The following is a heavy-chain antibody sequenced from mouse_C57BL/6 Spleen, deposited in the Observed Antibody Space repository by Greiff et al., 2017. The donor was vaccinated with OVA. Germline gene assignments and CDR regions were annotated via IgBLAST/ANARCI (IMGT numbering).Heavy chain of an antibody. V-gene: IGHV1-72*01. CDR2: IDPNSGGT. CDR1: GYTFTSYW. J-gene: IGHJ2*01. CDR3: ARWVDDLYYLDY. D-gene: IGHD1-1*01. Sequence: QVQLKQPGAELVKPGASVKLSCKASGYTFTSYWMHWVKQRPGRGLEWIGRIDPNSGGTKYNEKFKSKATLTVDKPSSTAYMQLSSLTSEDSAVYYCARWVDDLYYLDYWGQGTTLTVSS.